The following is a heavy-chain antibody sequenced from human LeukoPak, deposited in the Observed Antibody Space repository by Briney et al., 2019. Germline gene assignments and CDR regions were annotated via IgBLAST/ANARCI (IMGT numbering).Heavy chain of an antibody. CDR3: ARGPYDFWSGYKGTAYFDY. D-gene: IGHD3-3*01. CDR1: AFTLSSYW. J-gene: IGHJ4*02. Sequence: GGSLRLSCAASAFTLSSYWMHWVRQAPGKWLVWVSRTHSDGSSTSYADSVKGRFTISRDNAKNTLYLQMNSLRAEDTAVYYCARGPYDFWSGYKGTAYFDYWGQGTLVTVSS. CDR2: THSDGSST. V-gene: IGHV3-74*01.